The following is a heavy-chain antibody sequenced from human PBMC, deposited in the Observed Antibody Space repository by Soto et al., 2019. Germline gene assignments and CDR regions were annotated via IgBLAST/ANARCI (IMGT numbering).Heavy chain of an antibody. CDR1: GGSISSGGYY. CDR3: AREYYYDSSAPSFDY. D-gene: IGHD3-22*01. Sequence: SETLSLTCTVSGGSISSGGYYWSWIRQHPGKGLEWIGYIYYSGSTYYNPSLKSRVTISVDTSKNQFSLKLSSVTAADTAVYYCAREYYYDSSAPSFDYWGQGTLVTVSS. J-gene: IGHJ4*02. CDR2: IYYSGST. V-gene: IGHV4-31*03.